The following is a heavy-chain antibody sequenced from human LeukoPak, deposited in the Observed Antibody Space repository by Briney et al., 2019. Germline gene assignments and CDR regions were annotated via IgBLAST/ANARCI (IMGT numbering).Heavy chain of an antibody. CDR1: GGTFSSYA. J-gene: IGHJ4*02. V-gene: IGHV1-69*04. D-gene: IGHD5-12*01. CDR2: IIPILGIA. CDR3: ASITYSDARDY. Sequence: SVKVSCKASGGTFSSYAISWVRQAPGQGLEWMGRIIPILGIANYAQKFQGRVTITADKSTSTAYMELSSLRSEDTAVYYCASITYSDARDYWGQGTLVTVSS.